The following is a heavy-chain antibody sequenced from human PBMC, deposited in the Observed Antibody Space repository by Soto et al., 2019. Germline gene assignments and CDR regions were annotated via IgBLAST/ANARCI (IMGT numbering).Heavy chain of an antibody. J-gene: IGHJ5*02. CDR2: IYSGGST. CDR3: ARVSVSGPTVTTYNWFDP. V-gene: IGHV3-53*04. Sequence: GGSLRLSCAASGFTVSSNYMSWVRQAPGKGLEWVSVIYSGGSTYYADSVKGRFTISRHNSKNTLYLQMNSLRAEDTAVYYCARVSVSGPTVTTYNWFDPWGQGTLVTVSS. CDR1: GFTVSSNY. D-gene: IGHD4-17*01.